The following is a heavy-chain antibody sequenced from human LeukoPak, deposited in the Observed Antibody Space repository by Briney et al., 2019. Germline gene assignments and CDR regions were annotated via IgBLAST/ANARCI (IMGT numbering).Heavy chain of an antibody. J-gene: IGHJ4*02. V-gene: IGHV5-51*01. CDR1: GFSSTNSW. CDR3: ARQPSSTRGWPLDY. CDR2: IYLGDSDT. Sequence: GESLKISCKGSGFSSTNSWIAWVRQVPRKGLEWMGIIYLGDSDTRYSPSFRGQVTISADKTITTAYLQWSSLRASDTAIYYCARQPSSTRGWPLDYWGQGTLVTVSS. D-gene: IGHD6-19*01.